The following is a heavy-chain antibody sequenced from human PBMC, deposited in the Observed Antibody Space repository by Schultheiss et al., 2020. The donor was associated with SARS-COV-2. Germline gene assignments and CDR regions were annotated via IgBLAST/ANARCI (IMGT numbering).Heavy chain of an antibody. Sequence: SQTLSLTCAVYGGSFSGYYWSWIRQPPGKGLEWIGEINHSGSTNYNPSLKSRVTISVDTSKNQFSLKLSSVTAADTAVYYCARGYCSSTSCYSRGGRHRHYYYMDVWGKGTTVTVSS. CDR2: INHSGST. CDR1: GGSFSGYY. D-gene: IGHD2-2*01. CDR3: ARGYCSSTSCYSRGGRHRHYYYMDV. V-gene: IGHV4-34*01. J-gene: IGHJ6*03.